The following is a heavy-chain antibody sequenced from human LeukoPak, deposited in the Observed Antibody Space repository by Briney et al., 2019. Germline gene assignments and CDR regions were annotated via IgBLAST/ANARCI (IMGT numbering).Heavy chain of an antibody. D-gene: IGHD1-26*01. CDR2: IHSSRYT. J-gene: IGHJ5*02. CDR3: TKRQGPTSGSYDYFDP. Sequence: SETLSLTCTVSGGSISGNYRSWIRQPPGQGLEWIAYIHSSRYTNYNPPLKSRVTISVDTSNNQFSLKVTSVTAADTAMYYCTKRQGPTSGSYDYFDPWGQGALVTVSS. CDR1: GGSISGNY. V-gene: IGHV4-4*09.